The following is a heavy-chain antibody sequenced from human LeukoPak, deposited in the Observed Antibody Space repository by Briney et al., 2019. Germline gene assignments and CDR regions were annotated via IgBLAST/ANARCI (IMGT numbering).Heavy chain of an antibody. CDR2: INPNSGGT. D-gene: IGHD2-2*01. Sequence: ASVKVSCKASGYTFTGYYMHWVRQAPGQGLEWMGWINPNSGGTNYAQKFQGRVTMTRDTSISTAYMELSRLRSDDTAVYYCAKDREEYQLLFFEYFQHWGQGTLVTVSS. V-gene: IGHV1-2*02. CDR3: AKDREEYQLLFFEYFQH. J-gene: IGHJ1*01. CDR1: GYTFTGYY.